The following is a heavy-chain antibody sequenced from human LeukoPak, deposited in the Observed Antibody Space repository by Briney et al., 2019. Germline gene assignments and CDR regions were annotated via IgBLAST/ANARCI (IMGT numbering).Heavy chain of an antibody. Sequence: GGSLRLSCAASGFTFSSYGMHWVRQAPGKGLEWVAFIRYEGSNKYYADSVKGRFTISRDNSKNTLYLQMNSLRVEDTAVYYCASPLIVASAFDIWGQGTMVTVSS. D-gene: IGHD2-15*01. V-gene: IGHV3-30*02. CDR2: IRYEGSNK. CDR1: GFTFSSYG. J-gene: IGHJ3*02. CDR3: ASPLIVASAFDI.